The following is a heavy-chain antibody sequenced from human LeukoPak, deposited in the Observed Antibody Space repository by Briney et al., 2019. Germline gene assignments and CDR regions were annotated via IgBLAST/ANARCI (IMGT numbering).Heavy chain of an antibody. CDR1: GYTFTSYG. CDR3: AREGGWAYGDYLSVRGDY. Sequence: VASVKVSCKTSGYTFTSYGISWVRQAPGQGLECMGCLSTYSGNTNYAYKFQDRVTMTTDTSTNTAYMELRSLRSDDTAMYYCAREGGWAYGDYLSVRGDYWGQGTLVTVSS. CDR2: LSTYSGNT. D-gene: IGHD4-17*01. V-gene: IGHV1-18*01. J-gene: IGHJ4*02.